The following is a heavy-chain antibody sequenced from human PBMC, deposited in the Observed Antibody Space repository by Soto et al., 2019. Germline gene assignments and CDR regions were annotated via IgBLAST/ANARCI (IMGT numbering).Heavy chain of an antibody. J-gene: IGHJ4*02. Sequence: PGGSLRLSCAASAFTFSTYWMSWVRQAPGKGLEWVANIKPDGSEGYYVDSVKGRFTISRDNAKNSLYLQMNSLRAEDTAVYYCARDPIGITGSTFVYWGQGT. D-gene: IGHD1-7*01. CDR3: ARDPIGITGSTFVY. V-gene: IGHV3-7*01. CDR1: AFTFSTYW. CDR2: IKPDGSEG.